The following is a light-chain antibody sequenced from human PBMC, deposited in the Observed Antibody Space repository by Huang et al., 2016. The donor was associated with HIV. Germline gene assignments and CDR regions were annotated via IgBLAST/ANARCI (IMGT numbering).Light chain of an antibody. J-gene: IGKJ4*01. CDR2: NAS. Sequence: AIQMTQSPSSLSASVGDRVTITCRASQVIKNDLGWYQQKPGKPPKLLIYNASKLQGGVPSRFSGSESGTDFTLTISSLLPEDFANYYYLRDYSYALTFGGGTRVEVK. V-gene: IGKV1-6*01. CDR1: QVIKND. CDR3: LRDYSYALT.